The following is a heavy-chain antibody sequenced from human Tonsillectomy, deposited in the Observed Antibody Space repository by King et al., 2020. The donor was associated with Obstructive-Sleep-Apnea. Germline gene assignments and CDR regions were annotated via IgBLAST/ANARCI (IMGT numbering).Heavy chain of an antibody. CDR3: ARDRVGRDGYNRFDY. CDR2: ISYSGRS. CDR1: GGSINSYY. V-gene: IGHV4-59*01. D-gene: IGHD5-24*01. J-gene: IGHJ4*02. Sequence: QLQESGPGLVKPSETLSLTCTVSGGSINSYYWSWIRQTPGKGLEWIGDISYSGRSNYNPSLNSRVTISVDTSQNQFSLKLSSVTAADTAVYYCARDRVGRDGYNRFDYWGQGTLVTVSS.